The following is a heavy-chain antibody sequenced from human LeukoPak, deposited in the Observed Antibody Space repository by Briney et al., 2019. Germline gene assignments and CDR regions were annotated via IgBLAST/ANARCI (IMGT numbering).Heavy chain of an antibody. CDR2: IIPIFGVT. CDR3: ATQHKLELRLSKWFDP. V-gene: IGHV1-69*04. Sequence: SVKVSCKTSGGTFSNYVINWVRQAPGQGLEWMGRIIPIFGVTKYAQKFQGRVTITADTSTSTGYMELSSLRSGDTAVYYCATQHKLELRLSKWFDPWGQGTLVTVSS. CDR1: GGTFSNYV. J-gene: IGHJ5*02. D-gene: IGHD1-7*01.